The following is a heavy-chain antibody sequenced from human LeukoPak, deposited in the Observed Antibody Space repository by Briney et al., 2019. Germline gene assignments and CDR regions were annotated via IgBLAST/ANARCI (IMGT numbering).Heavy chain of an antibody. Sequence: NPSETLSLTCAVYGGSFSGYYWSWIRHPPGKGLEWMGEINHRGSTNYNPSLKSRVTISVDTSKNQFSLKLSSVTAADTAVYYCARGRVVVDIVVVPAAIRNWFDPWGQGTLVTVSS. J-gene: IGHJ5*02. V-gene: IGHV4-34*01. CDR3: ARGRVVVDIVVVPAAIRNWFDP. CDR2: INHRGST. CDR1: GGSFSGYY. D-gene: IGHD2-2*02.